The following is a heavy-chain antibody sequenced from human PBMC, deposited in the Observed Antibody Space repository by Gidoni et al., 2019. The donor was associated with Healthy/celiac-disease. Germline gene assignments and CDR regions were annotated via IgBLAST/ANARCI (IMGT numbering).Heavy chain of an antibody. CDR3: ARDILSGYYVEASTLDY. Sequence: QVQLVDSGGGVVQPVRSMRLSCAASGFTFRSYGIHWVRQAPGKGLAWVAVIWYDGSNKDYADSVKGRFTISRDKSKSSLYLQMNSLRAEDTAVYYCARDILSGYYVEASTLDYWGQGTLVTVSS. CDR1: GFTFRSYG. V-gene: IGHV3-33*01. J-gene: IGHJ4*02. CDR2: IWYDGSNK. D-gene: IGHD3-9*01.